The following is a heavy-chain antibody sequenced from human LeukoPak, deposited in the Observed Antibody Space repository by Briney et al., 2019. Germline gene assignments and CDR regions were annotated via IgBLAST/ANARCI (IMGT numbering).Heavy chain of an antibody. CDR2: ISSRSSSM. Sequence: GGSLRLSCAASGFTFSTYSMNWVRQAPGKGLEGVSYISSRSSSMSYSFSVKGRFIISRDNAKNSLYLQMNRLRDEDTAVYFCARGATVTSPLDYWGQGTLVTVSS. CDR1: GFTFSTYS. D-gene: IGHD4-17*01. CDR3: ARGATVTSPLDY. V-gene: IGHV3-48*02. J-gene: IGHJ4*02.